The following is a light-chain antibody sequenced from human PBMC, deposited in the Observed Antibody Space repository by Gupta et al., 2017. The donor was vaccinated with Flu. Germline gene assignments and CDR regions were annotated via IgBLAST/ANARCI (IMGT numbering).Light chain of an antibody. V-gene: IGKV3-11*01. CDR3: QQRSNWPPYT. J-gene: IGKJ2*01. CDR2: DAS. CDR1: QSVSSY. Sequence: ERATLSCRASQSVSSYLAWYQQKPGQAPRLLIYDASNRATGIPARFSGSASGTDFTLTISSLEPEDFAVYYCQQRSNWPPYTFGQGTKLEIK.